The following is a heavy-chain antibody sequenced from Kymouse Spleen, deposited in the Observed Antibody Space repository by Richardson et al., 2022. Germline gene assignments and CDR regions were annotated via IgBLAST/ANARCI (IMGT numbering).Heavy chain of an antibody. D-gene: IGHD3-22*01. Sequence: EVQLVESGGGLVQPGGSLRLSCAASGFTFSSYAMSWVRQAPGKGLEWVSAISGSGGSTYYADSVKGRFTISRDNSKNTLYLQMNSLRAEDTAVYYCAKDEAITMIVVVISPFDYWGQGTLVTVSS. J-gene: IGHJ4*02. CDR3: AKDEAITMIVVVISPFDY. V-gene: IGHV3-23*04. CDR2: ISGSGGST. CDR1: GFTFSSYA.